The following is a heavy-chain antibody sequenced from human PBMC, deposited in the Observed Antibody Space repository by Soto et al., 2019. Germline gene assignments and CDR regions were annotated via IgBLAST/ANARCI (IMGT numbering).Heavy chain of an antibody. CDR3: AKDQGEDIVVVVWDY. CDR2: ISGSGGST. J-gene: IGHJ4*02. CDR1: GFTFSSYA. V-gene: IGHV3-23*01. D-gene: IGHD2-15*01. Sequence: EVQLLESGGGLVQPGGSLRLSCAASGFTFSSYAMSWVRQAPGKGLEWVSAISGSGGSTYYADSVKGRFTISRDNAKNTLYLQMNSLIAEDTAVYYCAKDQGEDIVVVVWDYWGQGTLVTVSS.